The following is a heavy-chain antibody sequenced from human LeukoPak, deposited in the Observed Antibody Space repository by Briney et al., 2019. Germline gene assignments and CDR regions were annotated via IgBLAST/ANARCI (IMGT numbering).Heavy chain of an antibody. D-gene: IGHD3-16*01. J-gene: IGHJ4*02. CDR2: ISGSGGST. Sequence: GASLRLSCAASGFTFSSYAMSWVRQAPGKGLEWVSAISGSGGSTYYADSVKGRFTISRDNSKNTLYLQMNSLRAEDTAVYYCAKDPRGRIGLFDYWGQGTLVTVSS. CDR1: GFTFSSYA. CDR3: AKDPRGRIGLFDY. V-gene: IGHV3-23*01.